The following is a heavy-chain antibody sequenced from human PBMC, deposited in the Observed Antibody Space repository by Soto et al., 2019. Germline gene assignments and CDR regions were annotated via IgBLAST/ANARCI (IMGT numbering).Heavy chain of an antibody. D-gene: IGHD3-3*01. V-gene: IGHV3-23*01. CDR1: GFTFSNYA. CDR2: ISGSGGSI. Sequence: GGSLRLSCAASGFTFSNYALSWVRQAPGKGLEWVSAISGSGGSIYYADSVEGRFTISRDNSQNTLYLQMNSLRAEDTAVYYCAKDYDFWSGSPLDYWCQGTLVTVSS. CDR3: AKDYDFWSGSPLDY. J-gene: IGHJ4*02.